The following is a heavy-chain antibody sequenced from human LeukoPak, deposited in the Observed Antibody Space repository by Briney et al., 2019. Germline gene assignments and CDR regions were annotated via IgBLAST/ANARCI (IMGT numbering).Heavy chain of an antibody. CDR3: AKDLLPSSAVAGLFDY. Sequence: PGGSLRLSCAASGFTFSSYAMSWVRQAPGKGLEWVSAISGSGGSTYYADSVKGRFTISRDNSKNTLYLQMNSLRADDTAVYYCAKDLLPSSAVAGLFDYWGQGTLVTVSS. CDR2: ISGSGGST. D-gene: IGHD6-19*01. CDR1: GFTFSSYA. J-gene: IGHJ4*02. V-gene: IGHV3-23*01.